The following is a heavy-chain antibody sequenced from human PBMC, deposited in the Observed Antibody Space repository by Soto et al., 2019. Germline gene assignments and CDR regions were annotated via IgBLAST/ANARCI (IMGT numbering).Heavy chain of an antibody. J-gene: IGHJ3*02. V-gene: IGHV1-69*13. CDR1: GGTFSSYA. CDR2: IIPIFGTA. Sequence: SVKVSCKASGGTFSSYAISWVRQAPGQGLEWMGGIIPIFGTANYAQKFQGRVTITADESTSTAYMELSSLRSEDTAVYYCARIERGLDAFDIWGQGTMVTVSS. CDR3: ARIERGLDAFDI. D-gene: IGHD2-21*01.